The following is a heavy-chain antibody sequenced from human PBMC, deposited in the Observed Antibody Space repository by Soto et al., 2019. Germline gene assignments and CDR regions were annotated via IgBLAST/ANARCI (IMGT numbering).Heavy chain of an antibody. CDR1: GFTFSSYW. V-gene: IGHV3-74*01. CDR3: ARGNYYGMDV. Sequence: EVRLVESGGGLAQPGGSLRLSCAASGFTFSSYWMHWVRQAPGKGLVWVSRISSDGSSTSYADSVKGRFTISRDNAKNTLYLQMNSLRAEDTAVYYCARGNYYGMDVWGQGTTVTVSS. J-gene: IGHJ6*02. CDR2: ISSDGSST.